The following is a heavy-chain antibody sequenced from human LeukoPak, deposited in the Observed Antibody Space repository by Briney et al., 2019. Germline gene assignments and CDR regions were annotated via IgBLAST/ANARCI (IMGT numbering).Heavy chain of an antibody. D-gene: IGHD2-15*01. CDR2: ITSSSSYI. CDR3: ARDGGYCSGGSCYYYGMDV. J-gene: IGHJ6*02. V-gene: IGHV3-21*01. Sequence: GGSLRLSCAASGFTFSCYTINWVRQAPGKGLEWVSSITSSSSYIYYADSLKGRFTISRDNAKNSLYLQMNSLRAEDTAVYYCARDGGYCSGGSCYYYGMDVWGQGTTVTVSS. CDR1: GFTFSCYT.